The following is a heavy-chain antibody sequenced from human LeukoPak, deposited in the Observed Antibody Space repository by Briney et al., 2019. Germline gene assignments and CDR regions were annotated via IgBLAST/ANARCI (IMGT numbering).Heavy chain of an antibody. CDR1: GFTFSSYA. J-gene: IGHJ4*02. D-gene: IGHD2-2*01. Sequence: GSLRLSCAASGFTFSSYAMSWVRQAPGKGLEWVSAISGSGGSTYYADSVKGRFTISRDNSKNTLYLQMNSPRAEDTAVYYCAKDKGPGCSSTSCYYFDYWGQGTLVTVSS. CDR2: ISGSGGST. CDR3: AKDKGPGCSSTSCYYFDY. V-gene: IGHV3-23*01.